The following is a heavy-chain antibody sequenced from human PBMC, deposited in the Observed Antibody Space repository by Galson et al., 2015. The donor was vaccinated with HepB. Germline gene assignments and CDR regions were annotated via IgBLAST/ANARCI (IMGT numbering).Heavy chain of an antibody. J-gene: IGHJ4*02. V-gene: IGHV3-33*01. CDR3: ARGLRYFDWLLHFDY. CDR1: GFTFSSYG. CDR2: IWYDGSNK. D-gene: IGHD3-9*01. Sequence: SLRLSCAASGFTFSSYGMHWVRQAPGKGLEWVAVIWYDGSNKYYADSVKGRFTISRDNSKNTLYLQMNSLRAEGTAVYYCARGLRYFDWLLHFDYWGQGTLVTVSS.